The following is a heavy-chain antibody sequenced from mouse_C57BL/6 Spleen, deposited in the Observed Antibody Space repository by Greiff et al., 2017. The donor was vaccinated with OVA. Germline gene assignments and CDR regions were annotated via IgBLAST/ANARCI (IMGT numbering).Heavy chain of an antibody. V-gene: IGHV2-2*01. D-gene: IGHD2-9*01. Sequence: QVQLQQSGPGLVQPSQSLSITCTVSGFSLTSYGVHWVRQSPGKGLEWLGVIWSGGSTDYNAAFISRLSISTENSKGKVFFKKNSQQAGDTAIYYWASPTMVTTWEDYCAMDYWGQGTSVTVSS. CDR3: ASPTMVTTWEDYCAMDY. J-gene: IGHJ4*01. CDR1: GFSLTSYG. CDR2: IWSGGST.